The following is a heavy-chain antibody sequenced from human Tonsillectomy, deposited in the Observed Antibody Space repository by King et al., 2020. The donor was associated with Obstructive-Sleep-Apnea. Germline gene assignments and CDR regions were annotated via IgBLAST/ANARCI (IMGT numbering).Heavy chain of an antibody. D-gene: IGHD6-19*01. CDR3: ARLQYSSGWSYFDY. CDR1: GGSISDYY. J-gene: IGHJ4*02. V-gene: IGHV4-59*01. CDR2: IYYSGST. Sequence: QLQESGPGLVKPSETLSLTCTVSGGSISDYYWSWIRQPPGKGLEWIGYIYYSGSTNYNPSLKTRVTISVDTSKNQFSLKLSSVTAAETAVYYCARLQYSSGWSYFDYWGQGTLVTVSS.